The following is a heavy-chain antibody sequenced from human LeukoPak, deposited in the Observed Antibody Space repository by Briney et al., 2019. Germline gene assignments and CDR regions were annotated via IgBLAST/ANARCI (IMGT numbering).Heavy chain of an antibody. V-gene: IGHV3-33*01. CDR1: GFTFSSYG. CDR3: ARDNRYGYPNDAFDI. D-gene: IGHD5-12*01. J-gene: IGHJ3*02. CDR2: IWYDGSNK. Sequence: RSLRLSCAASGFTFSSYGMHWVRQAPGKGLGWVAVIWYDGSNKYYADSVKGRFTICRDNSKNTLYLQMNSLRAEDTAVYYCARDNRYGYPNDAFDIWGQGTMVTVSS.